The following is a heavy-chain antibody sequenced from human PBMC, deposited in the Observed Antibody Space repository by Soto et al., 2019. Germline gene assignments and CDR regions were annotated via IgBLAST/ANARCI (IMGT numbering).Heavy chain of an antibody. CDR2: SSANNGNK. D-gene: IGHD6-13*01. CDR3: ARPLQQLAPNFNS. J-gene: IGHJ4*02. V-gene: IGHV1-18*01. CDR1: CFPLTTDG. Sequence: GASVEVSFKASCFPLTTDGISCGPQAPGPGLEWMGWSSANNGNKNYAQKLQGRVTMTTDTSTNTAYMELRSLRSDDTAVYYCARPLQQLAPNFNSWGQETLVTVSS.